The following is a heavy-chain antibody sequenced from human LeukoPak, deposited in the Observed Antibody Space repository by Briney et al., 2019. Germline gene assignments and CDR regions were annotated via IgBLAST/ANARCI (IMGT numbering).Heavy chain of an antibody. CDR2: IRNRDYNHAT. CDR3: VRLVEWGTTFDN. J-gene: IGHJ3*02. Sequence: PGGSLRLSCATSGFTFSGAAMHWVRQTSEKGLEWVGHIRNRDYNHATAYAASVIGRFTISRDDSKNTAYLQVNNLKTQDTAVYYRVRLVEWGTTFDNWGQGTTVTVSS. D-gene: IGHD3-3*01. V-gene: IGHV3-73*01. CDR1: GFTFSGAA.